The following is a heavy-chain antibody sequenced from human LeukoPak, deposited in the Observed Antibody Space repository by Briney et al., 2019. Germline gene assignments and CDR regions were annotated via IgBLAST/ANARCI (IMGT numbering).Heavy chain of an antibody. CDR1: GGSISSYY. CDR2: IYYSGST. Sequence: SETLSLTCTVSGGSISSYYWSWIRQPPGKGLEWIGYIYYSGSTNYNPSLKSRVTISVDTSKNQFPLKLSSVTAADTAVYYCARGQDFWSGYYTVWFDPWGQGTLVTVSS. J-gene: IGHJ5*02. D-gene: IGHD3-3*01. V-gene: IGHV4-59*01. CDR3: ARGQDFWSGYYTVWFDP.